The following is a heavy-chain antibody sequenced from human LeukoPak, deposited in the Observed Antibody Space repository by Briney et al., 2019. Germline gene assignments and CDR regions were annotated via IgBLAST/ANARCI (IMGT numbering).Heavy chain of an antibody. CDR3: ARGDGYSPGFDT. CDR1: GASINSYH. D-gene: IGHD5-24*01. CDR2: SSYTGSP. J-gene: IGHJ5*02. V-gene: IGHV4-59*01. Sequence: SETLSLTCTVSGASINSYHWSWIRQPPGKALEWIGYSSYTGSPKYTPSLKSRVIMSKDTSKNQISLKLSAVTAADTAVYYCARGDGYSPGFDTCGQGTLVTVSP.